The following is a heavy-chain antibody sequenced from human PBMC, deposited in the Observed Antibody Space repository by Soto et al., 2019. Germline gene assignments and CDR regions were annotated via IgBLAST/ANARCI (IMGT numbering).Heavy chain of an antibody. J-gene: IGHJ4*02. Sequence: QLQLQESGSGLVKPSQTLSLNCAVSGGSISSGGYSWSWIRQPPGKGLEWIGYIYHSGSTYYNPSLKSRVTISVDRSKNQFSLKLSSVTAADTAVYYCAREITTGLTEWGQGTLVTVSS. CDR3: AREITTGLTE. CDR2: IYHSGST. CDR1: GGSISSGGYS. V-gene: IGHV4-30-2*01. D-gene: IGHD2-21*02.